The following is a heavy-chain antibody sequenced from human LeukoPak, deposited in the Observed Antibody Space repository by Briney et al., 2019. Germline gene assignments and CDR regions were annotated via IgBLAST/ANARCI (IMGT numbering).Heavy chain of an antibody. CDR2: INHSGST. D-gene: IGHD3-10*01. J-gene: IGHJ4*02. CDR1: GGSFSGYY. V-gene: IGHV4-34*01. CDR3: ARRPLFGECYDY. Sequence: PSETLSLTCAVYGGSFSGYYWSWIRQPPGKGLEWIGEINHSGSTNYNPSLKSRVTISVDTSKNQFSLKLSSVTAADTAVYYCARRPLFGECYDYWGQGTLVTVSS.